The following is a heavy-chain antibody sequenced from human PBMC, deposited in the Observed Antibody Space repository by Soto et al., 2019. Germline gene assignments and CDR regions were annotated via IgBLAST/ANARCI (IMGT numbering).Heavy chain of an antibody. D-gene: IGHD1-1*01. CDR2: ISSGGSIT. CDR3: ATGAGHNLPDELFPTYDY. J-gene: IGHJ4*02. CDR1: GIAFSDYA. Sequence: EVPLLESGGGLVQPGGSLRLSCRTSGIAFSDYAMTWVRQTPGGRLDWVSSISSGGSITYYANSVKGRFTISRDNSKNTLFLQLDDLRAEDTAVYFCATGAGHNLPDELFPTYDYWGQGTRVTVSS. V-gene: IGHV3-23*01.